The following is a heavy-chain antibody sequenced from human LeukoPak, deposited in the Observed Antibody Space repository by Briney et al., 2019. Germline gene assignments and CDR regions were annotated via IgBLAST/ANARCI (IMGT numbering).Heavy chain of an antibody. J-gene: IGHJ6*03. D-gene: IGHD6-13*01. V-gene: IGHV4-59*01. CDR3: ARAPGIAAAGTRGGGDYYYYYYMDV. CDR2: IYYSGST. CDR1: GGSISSYY. Sequence: SETLSLTCTVSGGSISSYYWSWIRQPPGKGLERIGYIYYSGSTNYNPSLKSRVTISVDTSKNQFSLKLSSVTAADTAVYYCARAPGIAAAGTRGGGDYYYYYYMDVWGKGTTVTVSS.